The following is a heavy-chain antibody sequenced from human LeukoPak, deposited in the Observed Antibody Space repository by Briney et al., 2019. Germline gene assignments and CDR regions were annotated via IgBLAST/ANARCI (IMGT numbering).Heavy chain of an antibody. CDR2: IYYSGST. V-gene: IGHV4-31*03. D-gene: IGHD2-2*01. CDR3: ARNSPVVPAHPFDY. J-gene: IGHJ4*02. CDR1: GGSVSSGGYY. Sequence: SQTLSLTCTVSGGSVSSGGYYWSWIRQHPGKGLEWIGYIYYSGSTYYNPSLKSRVTISVDTSKNQFSQKLSSVTAADTAVYYCARNSPVVPAHPFDYWGQGTLVTVSS.